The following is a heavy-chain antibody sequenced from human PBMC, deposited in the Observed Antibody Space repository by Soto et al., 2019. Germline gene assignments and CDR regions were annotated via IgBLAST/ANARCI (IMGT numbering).Heavy chain of an antibody. CDR1: GVSIGSNYY. Sequence: QVLLQESGPRLVQPSGTLSLSCVVSGVSIGSNYYWGWVRQPPGKGLEWLGDMSHIGSVNYNPSHNVRVTIAMDKYHKQFSLKLNSLAASDTAVYYCPRGLCWYAIDYWCQGTLVIVSS. D-gene: IGHD6-13*01. V-gene: IGHV4-4*02. CDR2: MSHIGSV. CDR3: PRGLCWYAIDY. J-gene: IGHJ4*02.